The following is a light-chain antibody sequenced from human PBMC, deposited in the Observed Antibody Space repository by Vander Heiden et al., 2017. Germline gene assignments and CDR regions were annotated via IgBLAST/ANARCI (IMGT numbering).Light chain of an antibody. CDR2: DDR. Sequence: SYELTQPPSVSVSPGQTASVTSSGDKLGDKYAHWYQQKRGQSPVLVIYDDRKRPSGIPERFSGSNSGNTATLTISGTQAMDEADYYCQAWDTNTVVFGGGTRLTVL. CDR1: KLGDKY. V-gene: IGLV3-1*01. J-gene: IGLJ2*01. CDR3: QAWDTNTVV.